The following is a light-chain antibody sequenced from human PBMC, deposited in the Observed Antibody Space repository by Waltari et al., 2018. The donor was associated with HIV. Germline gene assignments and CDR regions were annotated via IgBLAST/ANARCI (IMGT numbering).Light chain of an antibody. V-gene: IGLV1-47*01. CDR1: SSNIASNY. J-gene: IGLJ3*02. CDR3: ATWDDSLSGPV. Sequence: HSVLTQPPSASGTPGPRLDIACSGSSSNIASNYVYWYRQLPGTAPKDLIYRSNQRPSGVPDRFSDSKSGTSASLAISALRSEDEADYYCATWDDSLSGPVFGGGTKLTVL. CDR2: RSN.